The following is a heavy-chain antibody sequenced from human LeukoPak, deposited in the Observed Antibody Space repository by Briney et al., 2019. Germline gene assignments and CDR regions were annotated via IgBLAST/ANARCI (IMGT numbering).Heavy chain of an antibody. V-gene: IGHV4-34*01. CDR3: ARDVSQEQLVDNWFDP. CDR2: INHSGST. J-gene: IGHJ5*02. D-gene: IGHD6-6*01. Sequence: SETLSLTCAVYGGSFSGYYWSWIRQPPGKGLEWIGEINHSGSTNYNPSLKSRVTISVDTSKNQFSLKLSSVTAADTAVYYCARDVSQEQLVDNWFDPWGQGTLVTVSS. CDR1: GGSFSGYY.